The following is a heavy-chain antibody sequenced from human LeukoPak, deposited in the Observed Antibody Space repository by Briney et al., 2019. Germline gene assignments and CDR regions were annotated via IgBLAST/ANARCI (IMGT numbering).Heavy chain of an antibody. CDR2: ISYDGSNK. Sequence: GGSLRLSCAASGFTFSSYPMHWVRQAPGKGLEWVAVISYDGSNKYYADSVKGRFTISRDNSKNTLYLQMNSLRAEDTAVYYCARDPGIAVAGTFDYWGQGTLVTVSS. V-gene: IGHV3-30*04. CDR3: ARDPGIAVAGTFDY. J-gene: IGHJ4*02. CDR1: GFTFSSYP. D-gene: IGHD6-19*01.